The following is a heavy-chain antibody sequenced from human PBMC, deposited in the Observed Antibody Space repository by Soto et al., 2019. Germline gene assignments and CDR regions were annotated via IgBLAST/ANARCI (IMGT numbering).Heavy chain of an antibody. CDR2: IDPSDSQT. V-gene: IGHV5-10-1*01. J-gene: IGHJ4*02. D-gene: IGHD3-22*01. CDR3: ARQIYDSDTGPNFQYYFDS. CDR1: GYSFAGYW. Sequence: PGESLKISCKGSGYSFAGYWITWVRQKPGKGLEWMGRIDPSDSQTYYSPSFRGHVTISATKSITTVFLQWSSLRASDTAVYYCARQIYDSDTGPNFQYYFDSWGQGTLVTVSS.